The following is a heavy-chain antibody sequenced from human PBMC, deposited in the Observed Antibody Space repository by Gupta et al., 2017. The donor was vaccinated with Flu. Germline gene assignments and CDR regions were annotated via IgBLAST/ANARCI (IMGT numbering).Heavy chain of an antibody. CDR3: AKDEAVGGDPYDFDY. CDR1: GIAFSSYA. J-gene: IGHJ4*02. V-gene: IGHV3-23*01. CDR2: ISGTGFYT. Sequence: EVQLLESGGGLVQPGWSLRLSCVASGIAFSSYAMTWVRQAPGRGLEWVSRISGTGFYTYYADSLKGQFTISRDNSKRTVYLQMSSLRAEDTAVYYCAKDEAVGGDPYDFDYWGQGTLVTVSS. D-gene: IGHD6-19*01.